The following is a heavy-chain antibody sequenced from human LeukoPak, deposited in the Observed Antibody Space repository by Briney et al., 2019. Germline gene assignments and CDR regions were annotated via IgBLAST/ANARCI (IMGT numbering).Heavy chain of an antibody. Sequence: SETLSLTCTVSGGSISSYYWAWIRQPPGKGLEWIGSFYNSGSTTYNPPLQSRVTISVDMSKSQVSLRLGSVAAADTAVYYCASGTQWLAFDYWGQGNLVTVSS. J-gene: IGHJ4*02. D-gene: IGHD6-19*01. CDR2: FYNSGST. V-gene: IGHV4-59*08. CDR3: ASGTQWLAFDY. CDR1: GGSISSYY.